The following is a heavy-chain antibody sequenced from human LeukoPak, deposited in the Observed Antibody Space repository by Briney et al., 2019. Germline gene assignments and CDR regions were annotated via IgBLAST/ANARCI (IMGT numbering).Heavy chain of an antibody. CDR1: GSTFSSYA. D-gene: IGHD3-22*01. J-gene: IGHJ6*02. CDR3: ASADPEKLELYYYDSSGYPYGMDV. CDR2: IIPIFGTA. V-gene: IGHV1-69*01. Sequence: ASVKVSCKASGSTFSSYAISWVRQAPGQGLEWMGGIIPIFGTANYAQKFQGRVTITADESTSTAYMELSSLRSEDTAVYYCASADPEKLELYYYDSSGYPYGMDVWGQGTTVTVSS.